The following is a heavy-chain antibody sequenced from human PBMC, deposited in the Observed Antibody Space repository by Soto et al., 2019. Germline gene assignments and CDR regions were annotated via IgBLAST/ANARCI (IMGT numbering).Heavy chain of an antibody. Sequence: QVQLQESGPGLVQPSQTLSLTCTVSGASISSGGFYWSWIRQFPGKGLEWIGYIDYRGRTFYNPSLKSRATIARDTSKSQFSLNVNSVTAADTAVFYCARVSAAGARWFDSWGQGTLVTVS. CDR3: ARVSAAGARWFDS. D-gene: IGHD6-13*01. J-gene: IGHJ5*01. CDR1: GASISSGGFY. CDR2: IDYRGRT. V-gene: IGHV4-31*03.